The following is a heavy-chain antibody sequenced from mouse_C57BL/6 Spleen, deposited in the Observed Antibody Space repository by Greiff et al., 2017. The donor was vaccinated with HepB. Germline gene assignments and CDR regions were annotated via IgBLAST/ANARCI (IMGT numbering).Heavy chain of an antibody. CDR3: ARGNYYGSSYYFDY. CDR1: GFTFSSYA. D-gene: IGHD1-1*01. Sequence: EVQLVESGGGLVKPGGSLKLSCAASGFTFSSYAMSWVRQTPEKRLEWVATISDGGSYTYSPDNVKGRFTISRDNAKNNLYLQMSHLKSEETTMYYCARGNYYGSSYYFDYWGQGTTLTVSS. J-gene: IGHJ2*01. CDR2: ISDGGSYT. V-gene: IGHV5-4*01.